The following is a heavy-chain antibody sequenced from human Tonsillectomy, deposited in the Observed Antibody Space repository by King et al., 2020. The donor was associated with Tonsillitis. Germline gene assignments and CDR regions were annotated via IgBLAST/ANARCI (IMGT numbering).Heavy chain of an antibody. CDR1: GGSISSGGYS. V-gene: IGHV4-30-2*01. J-gene: IGHJ4*02. Sequence: QLQESGSGLVKPSQTLSITCAVSGGSISSGGYSWSWIRQPPGKGLEWIGYIYHSGSTYYNPSLKSRVTISVDRSKNQFSLKLSSVTAADTAVYYCARSLTSSTVTVDYWGQGTLVTVSS. D-gene: IGHD4-17*01. CDR2: IYHSGST. CDR3: ARSLTSSTVTVDY.